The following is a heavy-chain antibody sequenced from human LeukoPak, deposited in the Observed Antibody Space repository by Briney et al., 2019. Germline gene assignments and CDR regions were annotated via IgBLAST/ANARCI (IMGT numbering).Heavy chain of an antibody. CDR3: ARVTTVVGIGY. V-gene: IGHV4-34*01. CDR1: GGSFSGYY. CDR2: NNHSGST. J-gene: IGHJ4*02. Sequence: PSETLSLTCAVYGGSFSGYYWSWIRQPPGKGLEWIGENNHSGSTNYNPSLKSRVTISVDTSKNQFSLKLSSVTAADTAVYYCARVTTVVGIGYWGQGTLVTVSS. D-gene: IGHD4-23*01.